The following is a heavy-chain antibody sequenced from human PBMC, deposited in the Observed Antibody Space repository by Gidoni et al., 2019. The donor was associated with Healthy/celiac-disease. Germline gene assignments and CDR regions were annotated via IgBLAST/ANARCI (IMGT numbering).Heavy chain of an antibody. J-gene: IGHJ4*02. CDR1: GLTFDDYA. Sequence: EVQLVESGGGLVQPGRSLLLSCAAPGLTFDDYAMHWVRQAPGKGLEWVSGISWNSGSIGYADSVKGRFTISRDNAKNSLYLQMNSLRAEDTALYYCAKDTSSSTNWNYADYWGQGTLVTVSS. D-gene: IGHD1-7*01. CDR2: ISWNSGSI. CDR3: AKDTSSSTNWNYADY. V-gene: IGHV3-9*01.